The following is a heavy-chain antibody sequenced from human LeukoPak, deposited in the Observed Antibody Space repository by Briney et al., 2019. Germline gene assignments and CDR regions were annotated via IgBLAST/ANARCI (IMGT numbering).Heavy chain of an antibody. D-gene: IGHD2-2*01. CDR1: GFTFSSYG. CDR2: ISYDGSNK. J-gene: IGHJ4*02. CDR3: AAAMSVYFDY. V-gene: IGHV3-30*03. Sequence: GGSPRLSCAASGFTFSSYGMHWVRQAPGKGLEWVAVISYDGSNKYYADSVKGRFTISRDNSKNTLYLQMNSLRAEDTAVYYCAAAMSVYFDYWGQGTLVTVSS.